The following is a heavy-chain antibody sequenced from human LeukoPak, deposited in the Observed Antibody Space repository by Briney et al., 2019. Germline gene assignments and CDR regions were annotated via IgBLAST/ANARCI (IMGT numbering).Heavy chain of an antibody. Sequence: PSQTLSLTCSVSGGSISSGDYYWSWIRQPPGKGLEWIGYIYYSGSTYYNPSLKSRLTISLDTSKNQFSLKLSSVTAADTAVYYCARFGRDGYNCWGQGTLVTVSS. V-gene: IGHV4-30-4*01. J-gene: IGHJ4*02. CDR3: ARFGRDGYNC. CDR1: GGSISSGDYY. CDR2: IYYSGST. D-gene: IGHD5-24*01.